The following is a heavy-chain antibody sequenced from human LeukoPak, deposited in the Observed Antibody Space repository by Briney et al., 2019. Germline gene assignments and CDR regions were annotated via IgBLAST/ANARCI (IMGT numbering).Heavy chain of an antibody. CDR3: AKSEGAFLSSSFDY. CDR1: GFTFSTFP. D-gene: IGHD3-22*01. V-gene: IGHV3-9*03. Sequence: PGGSLRLSCAASGFTFSTFPMSWVRQAPGKGLEWVSSISWNSGSIGYADSVKGRFTISRDNAKNSLYLQMNSLSPEDMALYYCAKSEGAFLSSSFDYWGQGTLLTVSS. CDR2: ISWNSGSI. J-gene: IGHJ4*02.